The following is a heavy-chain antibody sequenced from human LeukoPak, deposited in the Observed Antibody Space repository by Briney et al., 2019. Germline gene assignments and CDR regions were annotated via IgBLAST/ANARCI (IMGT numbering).Heavy chain of an antibody. CDR1: GFTFSSYS. CDR2: ISSSSSYI. CDR3: ARDFEQWLLPLDY. J-gene: IGHJ4*02. Sequence: GGSLRLSCAASGFTFSSYSMDWVRQAPGKGLEWVSSISSSSSYIYYADSVKGRFTISRDSAKNSLYLQMNSLRAEDTAVYYCARDFEQWLLPLDYWGQGTLVTVSS. D-gene: IGHD6-19*01. V-gene: IGHV3-21*01.